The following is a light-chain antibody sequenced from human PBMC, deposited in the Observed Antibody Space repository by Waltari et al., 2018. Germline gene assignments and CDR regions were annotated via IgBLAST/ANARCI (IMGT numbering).Light chain of an antibody. V-gene: IGLV3-1*01. Sequence: SYELTQPPSVSVSPGQTARITCSGDKLGDTYACWYQQRPGRSPVVVIYQDTKRPSGIPERFSGSNSGNTATLTISGTQAMDEADYFCQVWESSTVVFGGGTKLTVL. CDR2: QDT. J-gene: IGLJ3*02. CDR1: KLGDTY. CDR3: QVWESSTVV.